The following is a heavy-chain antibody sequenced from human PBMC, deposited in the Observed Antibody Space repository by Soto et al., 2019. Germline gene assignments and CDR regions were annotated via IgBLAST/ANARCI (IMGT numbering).Heavy chain of an antibody. CDR1: GGSISSSSYY. CDR3: ARLPAARRGWFDP. J-gene: IGHJ5*02. D-gene: IGHD2-2*01. CDR2: IYYSGST. Sequence: SETLSLTCTVSGGSISSSSYYWGWIRQPPGKGLEWIGSIYYSGSTYYNPSLKSRVTISVDTSKNQFSLKLSSVTAADTAVYYCARLPAARRGWFDPWGQGTLVTVSS. V-gene: IGHV4-39*01.